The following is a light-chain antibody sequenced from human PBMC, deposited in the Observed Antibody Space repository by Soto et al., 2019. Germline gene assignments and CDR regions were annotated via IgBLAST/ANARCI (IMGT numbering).Light chain of an antibody. CDR2: AAS. J-gene: IGKJ1*01. V-gene: IGKV3-15*01. Sequence: EIVLTQSPATLSVSPPQRHSLXRLTSQSVSSNLAWYQQKPGQAPRLLIYAASSRATGVPARFSGSGSGTEFTLTISSLQSEDFALYYCQQYDVWPPWTFGQGTKVDIK. CDR3: QQYDVWPPWT. CDR1: QSVSSN.